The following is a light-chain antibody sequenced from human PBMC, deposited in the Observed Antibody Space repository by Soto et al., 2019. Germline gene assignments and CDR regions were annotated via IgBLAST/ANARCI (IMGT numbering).Light chain of an antibody. V-gene: IGLV2-14*01. Sequence: QSALTQPASVSGSPGQSITISCTGTSSDVGGYNYVSWYQHHPGKAPRLMIYEASNRPSGVSHRFSGSRSGNTASLTISGLQAEDEADYYCSSYTSGSTLYVFGTGTKLTV. J-gene: IGLJ1*01. CDR2: EAS. CDR1: SSDVGGYNY. CDR3: SSYTSGSTLYV.